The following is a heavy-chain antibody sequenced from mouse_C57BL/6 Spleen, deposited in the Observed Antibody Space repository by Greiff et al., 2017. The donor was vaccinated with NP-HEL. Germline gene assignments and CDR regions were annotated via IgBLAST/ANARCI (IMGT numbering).Heavy chain of an antibody. D-gene: IGHD1-3*01. CDR2: IDPEDGET. J-gene: IGHJ4*01. CDR1: GFNIKDYY. V-gene: IGHV14-2*01. CDR3: AREEGIYYYAMDY. Sequence: EVQLQQSGAELVKPGASVKLSCTASGFNIKDYYMHWVKQRAEQGLEWIGRIDPEDGETKYAPKFKGKATITADKSSNTVYLQLSSLTSEDTAVYYCAREEGIYYYAMDYWGQGTSVTVSS.